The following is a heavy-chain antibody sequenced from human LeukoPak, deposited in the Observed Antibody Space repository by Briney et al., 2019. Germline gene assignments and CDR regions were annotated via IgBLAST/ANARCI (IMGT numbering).Heavy chain of an antibody. V-gene: IGHV3-23*01. Sequence: GGSLRLSCTASGFTFSTYAMSWVRQAPGEGLEWVSGISGSGGSTYYTDSVKGRFTISRDNSKNTLYLQMNSLRAEDTAVYYCARGTYSSGYGFDYWGQGTLVTVSS. CDR1: GFTFSTYA. D-gene: IGHD3-22*01. CDR3: ARGTYSSGYGFDY. CDR2: ISGSGGST. J-gene: IGHJ4*02.